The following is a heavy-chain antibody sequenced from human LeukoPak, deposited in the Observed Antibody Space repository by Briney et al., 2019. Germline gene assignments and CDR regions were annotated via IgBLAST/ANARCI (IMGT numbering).Heavy chain of an antibody. CDR2: INWNSDRR. CDR1: GFKFDDYA. V-gene: IGHV3-9*01. J-gene: IGHJ4*02. Sequence: SLRLSCAASGFKFDDYAMHWVRQAPGKGLEWVSGINWNSDRRGYADSAKGRFTISRDNAKNSLYLQMNSLRAEDTALYYCAKDIGPAVTGTGNDHWGQGILVTVSS. D-gene: IGHD6-19*01. CDR3: AKDIGPAVTGTGNDH.